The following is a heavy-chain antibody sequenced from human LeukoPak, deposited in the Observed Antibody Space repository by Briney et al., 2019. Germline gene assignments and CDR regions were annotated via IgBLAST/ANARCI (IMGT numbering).Heavy chain of an antibody. Sequence: GASVKVSCKTSGYTFTNYDINWVRQATGQGLEWMGWMNPKSGNTGSAQRFQGRVTMTRDTSISTACMELISLRSEDTAVYYCARVWGAIDYWGQGTLVTVSS. CDR1: GYTFTNYD. V-gene: IGHV1-8*01. CDR2: MNPKSGNT. J-gene: IGHJ4*02. D-gene: IGHD1-26*01. CDR3: ARVWGAIDY.